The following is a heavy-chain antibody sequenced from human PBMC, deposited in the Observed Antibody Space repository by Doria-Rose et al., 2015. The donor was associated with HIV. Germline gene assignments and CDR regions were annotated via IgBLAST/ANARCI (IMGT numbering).Heavy chain of an antibody. CDR2: IFSDDGR. V-gene: IGHV2-26*01. CDR3: ARIKSSRWYHKYYFDF. CDR1: GVSLSSPGMG. J-gene: IGHJ4*02. D-gene: IGHD6-13*01. Sequence: ESGPVLVKPTETLTLTCTVSGVSLSSPGMGVSWIRQPPGKALEWLANIFSDDGRSYKTSLKSRLTISRGTSKSQVVLTMTDMDPVDTATYYCARIKSSRWYHKYYFDFWGRGTLVIV.